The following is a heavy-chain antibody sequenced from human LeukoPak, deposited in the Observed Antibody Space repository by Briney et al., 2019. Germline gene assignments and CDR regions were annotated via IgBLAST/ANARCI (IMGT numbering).Heavy chain of an antibody. Sequence: PSETLSLTCTVSGASISSYYWSWIRQSPGKGLEWIGYIYYNGNTNYNPSLKGRVTISLDTSRNQFSLKLNSVTAADTAVYYCAKSNGYGLVDIWGQGTMVTVSS. CDR1: GASISSYY. J-gene: IGHJ3*02. D-gene: IGHD3-10*01. V-gene: IGHV4-59*12. CDR2: IYYNGNT. CDR3: AKSNGYGLVDI.